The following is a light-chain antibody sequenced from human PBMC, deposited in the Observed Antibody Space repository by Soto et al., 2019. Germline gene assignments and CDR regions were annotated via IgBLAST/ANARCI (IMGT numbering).Light chain of an antibody. Sequence: SYELTQPLSVSVALGQTARVTCGGNNIGSKNVHWYQQQAGQAPVLVMYRDNSRPSGLPERFSGSNSGNTATLTISRAQAGDEADYYCLVWDSRTVVFGGGTKVTVL. V-gene: IGLV3-9*01. CDR3: LVWDSRTVV. CDR1: NIGSKN. J-gene: IGLJ2*01. CDR2: RDN.